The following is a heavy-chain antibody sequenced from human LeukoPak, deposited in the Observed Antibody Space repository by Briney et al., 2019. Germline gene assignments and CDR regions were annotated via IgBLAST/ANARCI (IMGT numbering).Heavy chain of an antibody. J-gene: IGHJ5*02. V-gene: IGHV3-23*01. CDR3: AKCPRSSSSGWFDP. Sequence: PGGSLRLSCAASGFTFSSYAMSWVRQAPGKGLEWVSAISGSGGSTYYADSVKGRFTISRDNSKNALYLQMNNLRAEDTAVYYCAKCPRSSSSGWFDPWGQGTLVTVSS. D-gene: IGHD6-6*01. CDR2: ISGSGGST. CDR1: GFTFSSYA.